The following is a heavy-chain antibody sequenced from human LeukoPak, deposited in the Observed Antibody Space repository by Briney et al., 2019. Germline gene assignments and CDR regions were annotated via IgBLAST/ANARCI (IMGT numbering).Heavy chain of an antibody. J-gene: IGHJ4*02. Sequence: GGSLRLSCAVSGFTFDDYGMSWVRQAPGKGLEWVSSISSSSSYIYYADSVKGRFTISRDNAKNSLYLQMNSLRAEDTAVYYCARGLQLVRGYFDYWGQGTLVTVSS. D-gene: IGHD1-1*01. CDR1: GFTFDDYG. CDR3: ARGLQLVRGYFDY. CDR2: ISSSSSYI. V-gene: IGHV3-21*01.